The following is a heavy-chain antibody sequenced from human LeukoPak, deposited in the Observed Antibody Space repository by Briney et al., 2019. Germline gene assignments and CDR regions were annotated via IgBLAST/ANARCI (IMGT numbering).Heavy chain of an antibody. CDR1: GGSISGYY. Sequence: SETLSLTCTVSGGSISGYYWSWIRQPPGKGLEWIGYIYYSGSTNYNPSLKSRVTISVDTSKNQFSLKLSSVTAADTAVYYCARAAEGYYFDYWGQGTLVTVSS. J-gene: IGHJ4*02. CDR3: ARAAEGYYFDY. V-gene: IGHV4-59*01. CDR2: IYYSGST. D-gene: IGHD6-19*01.